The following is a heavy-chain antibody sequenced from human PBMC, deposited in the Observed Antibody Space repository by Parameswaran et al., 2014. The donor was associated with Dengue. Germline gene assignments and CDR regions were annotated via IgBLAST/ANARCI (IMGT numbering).Heavy chain of an antibody. V-gene: IGHV4-4*02. J-gene: IGHJ4*02. CDR3: ARVIPYYDYVWGSYRLDYFDY. CDR2: IYHSGST. D-gene: IGHD3-16*02. Sequence: WIRQPPGKGLEWIGEIYHSGSTNYNPSLKSRVTISVDKSKNQFSLKLSSVTAADTAVYYCARVIPYYDYVWGSYRLDYFDYWGQGTLVTVSS.